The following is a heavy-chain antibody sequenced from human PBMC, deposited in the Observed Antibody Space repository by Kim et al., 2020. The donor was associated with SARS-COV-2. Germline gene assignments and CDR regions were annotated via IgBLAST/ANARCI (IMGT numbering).Heavy chain of an antibody. V-gene: IGHV4-34*01. J-gene: IGHJ6*02. Sequence: SETLSLTCAVYGGSFSGYYWSWIRQPPGKGLEWIGEINHSGSTNYNPSLKSRVTISVDTSKNQFSLKLSSVTAADTAVYYCARGRGEITMIVVVRPYYYYGMDVWGQGTTVTVSS. D-gene: IGHD3-22*01. CDR1: GGSFSGYY. CDR2: INHSGST. CDR3: ARGRGEITMIVVVRPYYYYGMDV.